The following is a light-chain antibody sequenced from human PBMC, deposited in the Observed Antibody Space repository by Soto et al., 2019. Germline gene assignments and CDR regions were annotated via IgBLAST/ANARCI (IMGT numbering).Light chain of an antibody. CDR1: QTISGW. Sequence: DIQMTQSPSTLSASIGDRVTITCRASQTISGWLTWYQQKPGKAPKVLIFDASSLESGVPSRFSDSGSGTEFTLTISSLQPDDFATYYCQQYNSYPWTFGQGTKVEIK. V-gene: IGKV1-5*01. CDR2: DAS. CDR3: QQYNSYPWT. J-gene: IGKJ1*01.